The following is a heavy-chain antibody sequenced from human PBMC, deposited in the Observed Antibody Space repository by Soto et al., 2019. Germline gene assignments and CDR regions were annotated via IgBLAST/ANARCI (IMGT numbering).Heavy chain of an antibody. J-gene: IGHJ4*02. CDR1: GFTFSSFA. CDR2: ISGSGGST. V-gene: IGHV3-23*01. CDR3: ARYDYRSGYNTGI. D-gene: IGHD3-3*01. Sequence: LGGSLRLSCAASGFTFSSFAMSWVRQAPGKGLEWVSFISGSGGSTYYADSVKGRFTISRDNSKNTLNLQMNSLRVEDTAVYNCARYDYRSGYNTGIWGQGTLVTVSS.